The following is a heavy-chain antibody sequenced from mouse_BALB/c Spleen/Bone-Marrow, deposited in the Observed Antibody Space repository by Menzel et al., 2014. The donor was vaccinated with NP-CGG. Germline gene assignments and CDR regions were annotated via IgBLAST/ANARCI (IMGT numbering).Heavy chain of an antibody. Sequence: EVQLVESGGGLVQPGGPLRLSCATSGFTFTDYYMSWVRQPPGKALEWLGFIRNKAKGYTTEYSAPVKGRFTISRDNSQSILYLQMNTLRAEDSATYYCARDENVGIYWYFDVWGAGTTVTVSS. CDR1: GFTFTDYY. V-gene: IGHV7-3*02. J-gene: IGHJ1*01. CDR3: ARDENVGIYWYFDV. CDR2: IRNKAKGYTT. D-gene: IGHD4-1*01.